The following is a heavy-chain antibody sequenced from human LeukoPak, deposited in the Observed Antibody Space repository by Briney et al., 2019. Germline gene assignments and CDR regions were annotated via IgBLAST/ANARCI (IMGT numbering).Heavy chain of an antibody. CDR2: INTNTGNP. V-gene: IGHV7-4-1*02. J-gene: IGHJ4*02. CDR1: GYTFTSYA. Sequence: ASVKVSCKASGYTFTSYAMNWVRQAPGQGLEWMGWINTNTGNPTYAQGFTGRFVFSLDTSVSTAYLQISSLKAEDTAVYYCARLGPSLKPNYFDYWGQGTLVTVSS. CDR3: ARLGPSLKPNYFDY.